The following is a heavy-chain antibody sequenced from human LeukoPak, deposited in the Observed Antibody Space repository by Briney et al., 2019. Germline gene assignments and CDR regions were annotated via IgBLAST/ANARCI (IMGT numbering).Heavy chain of an antibody. V-gene: IGHV4-38-2*01. J-gene: IGHJ4*02. CDR1: GYSITSGYY. CDR3: ARRYSNYFFDY. D-gene: IGHD4-11*01. Sequence: PSETLSLTCGVSGYSITSGYYWAWIRQPPGKGLEWIGNIYHSGSTYYNPSLKGRVTISVDTSKNQFSLKLSSVTAADSAVYYCARRYSNYFFDYWGQGTLVTVSS. CDR2: IYHSGST.